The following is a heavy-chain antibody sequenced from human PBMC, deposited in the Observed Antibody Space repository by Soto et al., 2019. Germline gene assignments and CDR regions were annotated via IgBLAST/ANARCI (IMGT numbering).Heavy chain of an antibody. CDR1: GFTFRIYA. D-gene: IGHD3-22*01. CDR3: AKDAPGSGWLSDY. J-gene: IGHJ4*02. Sequence: PGGSLRLSCAASGFTFRIYAMSWVRQAPGKGLEWVSTISGNGGTSYADFVRGRFTISRDNSKNTLYLQMNSLRAEDTAVYYCAKDAPGSGWLSDYWGRGTRVTVSS. V-gene: IGHV3-23*01. CDR2: ISGNGGT.